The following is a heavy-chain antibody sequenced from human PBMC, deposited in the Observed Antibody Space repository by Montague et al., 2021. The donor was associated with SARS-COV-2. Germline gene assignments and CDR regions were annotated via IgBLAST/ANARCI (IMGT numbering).Heavy chain of an antibody. CDR1: GFTFSSYS. CDR2: ISSSSSYI. Sequence: SLRLSCAASGFTFSSYSMNLVRQAPGKGLEWVSSISSSSSYIYYSDSVKGRFTISRDNAKNSLYLQMNSLRAEDTAVYYCARAYSGSYYPNFDYWGQGTLVTVSS. V-gene: IGHV3-21*01. D-gene: IGHD1-26*01. J-gene: IGHJ4*02. CDR3: ARAYSGSYYPNFDY.